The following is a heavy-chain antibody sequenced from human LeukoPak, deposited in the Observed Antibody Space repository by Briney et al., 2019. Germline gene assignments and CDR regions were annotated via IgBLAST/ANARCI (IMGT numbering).Heavy chain of an antibody. Sequence: ASVKVSCKASGYTFTSYGISWVRQAPGQGLEWMGWISAYNGNTNYAQKLQGRVTMTTDTSTSTAYMELRSLRSDDTAVYYCAREGPNLLRSITMIRGGERNWFDPWGQGTLVTVSS. CDR1: GYTFTSYG. D-gene: IGHD3-10*01. V-gene: IGHV1-18*01. CDR2: ISAYNGNT. J-gene: IGHJ5*02. CDR3: AREGPNLLRSITMIRGGERNWFDP.